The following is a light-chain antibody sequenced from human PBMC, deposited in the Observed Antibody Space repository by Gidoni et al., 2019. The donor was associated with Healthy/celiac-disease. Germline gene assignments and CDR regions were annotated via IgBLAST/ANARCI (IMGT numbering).Light chain of an antibody. J-gene: IGKJ4*01. CDR2: AAS. V-gene: IGKV1-8*01. CDR1: QGISSY. CDR3: QQYYSYPLT. Sequence: AIRMTQSPSSFSASTGDRVTITCRASQGISSYVAWYQLKPGKAPKLLIYAASTLQSGVPSRFSGSGSGTDFTLTISCLQSEDFATYYCQQYYSYPLTFGGGTKVEIK.